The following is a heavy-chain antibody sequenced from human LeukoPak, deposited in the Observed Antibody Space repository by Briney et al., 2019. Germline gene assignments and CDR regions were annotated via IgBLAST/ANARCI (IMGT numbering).Heavy chain of an antibody. D-gene: IGHD3-22*01. CDR1: GGSISSGDYY. CDR3: ASMYYYDSSGLDY. CDR2: IYYSGST. V-gene: IGHV4-30-4*01. Sequence: SETLSPTCTVSGGSISSGDYYWSWIRQPPGKGLEWIGYIYYSGSTYYNPSLKSRVTISVDTSKNQFSLKLSSVTAADTAVYYCASMYYYDSSGLDYWGQGTLVTVSS. J-gene: IGHJ4*02.